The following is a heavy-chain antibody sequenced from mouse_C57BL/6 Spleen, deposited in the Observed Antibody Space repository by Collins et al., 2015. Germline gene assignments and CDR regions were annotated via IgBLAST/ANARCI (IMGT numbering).Heavy chain of an antibody. CDR3: ARHEEDYRSDY. CDR2: ISSGGSYT. J-gene: IGHJ2*01. CDR1: GFTFSSYG. D-gene: IGHD2-14*01. Sequence: EVQLVESGGDLVKPGGSLKLSCAASGFTFSSYGMSWVRQTPDKRLEWVATISSGGSYTYYPDSVKGRFTISRDNAKNTLYLQMSSLKSEDTAMYYCARHEEDYRSDYWGQGTTLTVSS. V-gene: IGHV5-6*01.